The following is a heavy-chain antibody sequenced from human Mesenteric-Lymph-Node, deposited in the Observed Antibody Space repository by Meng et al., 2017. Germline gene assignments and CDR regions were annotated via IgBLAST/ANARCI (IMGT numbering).Heavy chain of an antibody. J-gene: IGHJ2*01. D-gene: IGHD6-13*01. Sequence: EVQLVESGVGLVNPGESLRLSCLASGFTFSSYSMNWVRQAPGKGLEWVSSISTSTSIYYADSAKGRFTISRDNAKNSLFLQMNSLRAEDTAVYYCARGVAPAGMLYWYFDLWGRGTLVTVSS. CDR1: GFTFSSYS. CDR3: ARGVAPAGMLYWYFDL. V-gene: IGHV3-21*01. CDR2: ISTSTSI.